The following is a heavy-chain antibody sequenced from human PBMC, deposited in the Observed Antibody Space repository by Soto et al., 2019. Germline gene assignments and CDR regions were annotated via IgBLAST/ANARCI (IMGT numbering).Heavy chain of an antibody. CDR2: INPNSGGT. D-gene: IGHD2-21*02. CDR3: ARSHIVVVTASYGMDV. V-gene: IGHV1-2*02. Sequence: QVQLVQSGAEVKKPGASVKVSCKASGYTFTGYYMHWVRQAPGQGLEWMGWINPNSGGTNYAQKFQGGVTMTRDTSISTAYMELSRLRSDDTAVYYCARSHIVVVTASYGMDVWGQGTTVTVSS. CDR1: GYTFTGYY. J-gene: IGHJ6*02.